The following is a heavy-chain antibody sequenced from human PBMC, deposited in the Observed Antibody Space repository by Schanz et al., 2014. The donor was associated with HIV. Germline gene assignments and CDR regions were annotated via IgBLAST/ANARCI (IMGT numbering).Heavy chain of an antibody. CDR3: GRVSGYYGMDV. D-gene: IGHD6-25*01. J-gene: IGHJ6*02. Sequence: QVQLQQWGAGLLKPSETLSLTCAVYGGSFSANYWSWIRQPPGRGLEWIGEITRGGNTNYNPSLKRRVTLSVDTSKNQFSLKLSSVTAADTAVYYCGRVSGYYGMDVWGQGTAVTVSS. CDR2: ITRGGNT. CDR1: GGSFSANY. V-gene: IGHV4-34*01.